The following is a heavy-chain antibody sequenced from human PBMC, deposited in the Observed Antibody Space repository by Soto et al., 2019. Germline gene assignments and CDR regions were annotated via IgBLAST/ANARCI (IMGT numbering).Heavy chain of an antibody. V-gene: IGHV4-34*01. Sequence: LSLTCVVSGGSLSDYFWSWILQPPGMALEWIGEINHLGSINYNPSLKSRVTMSVDTSKNQFSLTLNSVTAADTATYYCARGGISHWAYFYYMDVWDRGTTVTVSS. CDR3: ARGGISHWAYFYYMDV. J-gene: IGHJ6*03. CDR2: INHLGSI. CDR1: GGSLSDYF. D-gene: IGHD2-21*01.